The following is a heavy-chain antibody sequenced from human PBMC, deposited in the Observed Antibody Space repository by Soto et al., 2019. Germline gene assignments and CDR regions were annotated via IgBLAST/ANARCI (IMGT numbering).Heavy chain of an antibody. J-gene: IGHJ4*02. CDR2: VRIKAYGGTT. D-gene: IGHD1-1*01. Sequence: GGSLRLSCTGFGYTFGDYALSWFRQAPGKGLEWVGFVRIKAYGGTTEYAASVEGRFTVSRDDSNTIAYLQMNSLKSEDTAVYYCTRWKETYTDYWGQGNLVTVSS. V-gene: IGHV3-49*03. CDR3: TRWKETYTDY. CDR1: GYTFGDYA.